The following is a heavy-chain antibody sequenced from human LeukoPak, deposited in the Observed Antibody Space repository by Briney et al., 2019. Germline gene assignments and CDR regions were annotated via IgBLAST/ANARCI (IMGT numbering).Heavy chain of an antibody. V-gene: IGHV4-61*02. CDR2: IHTSGST. D-gene: IGHD3-22*01. CDR1: GGSISSGSYY. J-gene: IGHJ4*02. Sequence: PLETLSLTCTVSGGSISSGSYYWSWIRQPAGKGLEWIGRIHTSGSTNYNPSLKSRVTISVDTSKNQFSLKLSSVTAPDTAVYYCARGREDYYDSSGFDYWGQGTLVTVSS. CDR3: ARGREDYYDSSGFDY.